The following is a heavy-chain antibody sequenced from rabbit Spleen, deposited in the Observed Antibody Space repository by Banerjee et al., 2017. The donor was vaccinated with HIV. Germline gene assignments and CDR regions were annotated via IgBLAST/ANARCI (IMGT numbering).Heavy chain of an antibody. D-gene: IGHD1-1*01. CDR3: ARDLTDVIGWNFKL. CDR2: IYGGSSSST. V-gene: IGHV1S40*01. CDR1: GFSFSSGHY. J-gene: IGHJ4*01. Sequence: QSLEESGGGLVKPGASLTLTCKASGFSFSSGHYICWVRQAPGKGLEWIACIYGGSSSSTYYASWAKGRFTASKTSSTTVTLQMTSLTAADTATYFCARDLTDVIGWNFKLWGPGTLVTVS.